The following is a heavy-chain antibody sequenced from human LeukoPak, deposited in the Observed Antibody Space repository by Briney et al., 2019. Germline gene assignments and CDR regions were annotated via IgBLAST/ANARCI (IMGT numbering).Heavy chain of an antibody. Sequence: AGGSLRLSCAASGFTFSNYAMSWVRQAPGKGLEWVSSIGSGGTTHYADSVKGRFTISRDNSKNTLLLQMNSLRVEDTAVYYCAKYFYDSSTHSFDYWGQGTLVTVSS. V-gene: IGHV3-23*01. CDR1: GFTFSNYA. D-gene: IGHD3-22*01. CDR3: AKYFYDSSTHSFDY. J-gene: IGHJ4*02. CDR2: IGSGGTT.